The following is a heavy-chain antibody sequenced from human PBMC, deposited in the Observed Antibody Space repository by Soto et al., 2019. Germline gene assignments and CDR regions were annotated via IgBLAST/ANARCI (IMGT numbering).Heavy chain of an antibody. J-gene: IGHJ4*02. CDR1: GASINSNVHY. Sequence: PSATLSLTFTFSGASINSNVHYWGWVRQSPGKGLEWIASVFYTGSPYHNPSLESRVSISVDTSDNQFSLKVTSVTAADTGIYYCARHPFGGYAFDSWGQGTLVTVSS. D-gene: IGHD3-16*01. CDR2: VFYTGSP. CDR3: ARHPFGGYAFDS. V-gene: IGHV4-39*01.